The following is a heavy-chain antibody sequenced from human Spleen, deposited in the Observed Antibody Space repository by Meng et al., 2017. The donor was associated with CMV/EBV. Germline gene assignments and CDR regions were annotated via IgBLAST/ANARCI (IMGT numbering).Heavy chain of an antibody. CDR1: GFRVGSEY. Sequence: LSCAASGFRVGSEYMSWVRQAPGKGLEWVEVISYDGNKKYYADSVKGRFTISRDSSKSTLHLQMTSLRVEDTAIYYCAREREATGDNWGQGTLVTVSS. D-gene: IGHD1-26*01. CDR2: ISYDGNKK. CDR3: AREREATGDN. J-gene: IGHJ4*02. V-gene: IGHV3-30*03.